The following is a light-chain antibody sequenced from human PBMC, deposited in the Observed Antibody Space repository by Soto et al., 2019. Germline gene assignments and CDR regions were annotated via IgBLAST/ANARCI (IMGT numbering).Light chain of an antibody. CDR2: GAS. CDR1: QSINSNY. CDR3: QQHDSSPRT. Sequence: EIVLTQSPGTLSLSPGERATLSCRASQSINSNYLAWYQQKPGQGPRPLMYGASSRATGIPDRFSGSGSGTDFTLTISRLEPEDFAVYYCQQHDSSPRTFGQGTKVEIK. J-gene: IGKJ1*01. V-gene: IGKV3-20*01.